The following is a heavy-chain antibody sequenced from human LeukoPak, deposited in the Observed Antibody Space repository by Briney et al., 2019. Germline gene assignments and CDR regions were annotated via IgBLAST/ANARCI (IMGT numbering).Heavy chain of an antibody. D-gene: IGHD3-22*01. CDR1: GFTFSDYY. CDR3: ARLGSYYFDRAFDI. Sequence: PGGSLRLSCAASGFTFSDYYMSWLRQAPGKGLEWVSYISSSGSTIFYADSVKGRFTISRDNAKNSLFLQLNSLRAEDTAVYYCARLGSYYFDRAFDIWGQGTMVTVSS. J-gene: IGHJ3*02. V-gene: IGHV3-11*04. CDR2: ISSSGSTI.